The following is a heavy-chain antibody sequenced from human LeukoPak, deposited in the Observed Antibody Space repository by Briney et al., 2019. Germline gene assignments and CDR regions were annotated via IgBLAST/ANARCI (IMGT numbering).Heavy chain of an antibody. D-gene: IGHD5-12*01. CDR3: ARDQGAYSGYDFYYYYMDV. CDR2: ISSSGSAI. J-gene: IGHJ6*03. Sequence: GGSLRLSCAASGFTFSDYYMSWIRQAPGNGLEWISYISSSGSAIYYADSVKGRFTISRDSAKNSLYLQMNSLRAEDTAVYYCARDQGAYSGYDFYYYYMDVWGKGTTVTVSS. V-gene: IGHV3-11*04. CDR1: GFTFSDYY.